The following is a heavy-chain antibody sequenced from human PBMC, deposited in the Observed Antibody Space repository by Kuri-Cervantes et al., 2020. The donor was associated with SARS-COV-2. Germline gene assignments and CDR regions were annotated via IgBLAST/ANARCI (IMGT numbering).Heavy chain of an antibody. CDR3: ARDSGDWNPDGLDI. D-gene: IGHD1-1*01. J-gene: IGHJ3*02. CDR2: VNPSGGST. CDR1: GYTFTSYY. Sequence: ASVKVSCKASGYTFTSYYMHWVRQAPGQGLEWMGIVNPSGGSTSYAQKFQGRVTMTTDTSINTAYMEVSSLSFEDTAIYYCARDSGDWNPDGLDIWGQGTMVTV. V-gene: IGHV1-46*01.